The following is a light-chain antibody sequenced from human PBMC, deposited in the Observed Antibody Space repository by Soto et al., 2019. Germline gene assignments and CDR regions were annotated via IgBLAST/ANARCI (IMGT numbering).Light chain of an antibody. V-gene: IGKV1-27*01. J-gene: IGKJ4*01. Sequence: DIQMTQSPSSLSASVGDRVTITCRASQGISNYLAWYQQIPGKVPKLLISAASTLQLGVPSRFSGSGSGTDFTLTISSLLPEDVAHYFCLKYSNAPAFGGGTNVEIK. CDR3: LKYSNAPA. CDR1: QGISNY. CDR2: AAS.